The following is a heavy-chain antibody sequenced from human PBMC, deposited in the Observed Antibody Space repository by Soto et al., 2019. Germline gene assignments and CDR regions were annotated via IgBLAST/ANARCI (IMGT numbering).Heavy chain of an antibody. J-gene: IGHJ6*02. CDR2: IYTSGST. D-gene: IGHD6-19*01. Sequence: QVQLQESGRGLVKPSETLSLTCTVSGGSISSYYWSWIRQPAGKGLEWIGRIYTSGSTNYNPSLKSRVTMSLDTSKNQFSLKLSSVTAADTAVYYCARDQRGVAVAVYYYGMDVWGQGTTVTVSS. CDR3: ARDQRGVAVAVYYYGMDV. V-gene: IGHV4-4*07. CDR1: GGSISSYY.